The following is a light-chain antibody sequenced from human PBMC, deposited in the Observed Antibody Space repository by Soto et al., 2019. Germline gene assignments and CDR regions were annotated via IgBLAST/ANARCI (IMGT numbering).Light chain of an antibody. V-gene: IGKV3-15*01. CDR1: QSVGSP. CDR2: GAS. Sequence: EIVMTQSPANLSVSPGERATLSCRASQSVGSPLAWYQQKPCQAPRLLIYGASTRATSILARFSGSGSATDFTLTISSLKSEDFAVYSCQQYNQWPITFGQGTRLEIK. J-gene: IGKJ5*01. CDR3: QQYNQWPIT.